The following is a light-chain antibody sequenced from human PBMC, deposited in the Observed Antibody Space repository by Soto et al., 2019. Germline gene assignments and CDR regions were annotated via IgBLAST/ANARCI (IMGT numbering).Light chain of an antibody. Sequence: QSALTQPPSASGSPGQSVTISCTGSSSDVGGYNYVSWYQHHPGKAPKLMIYEVTKRPSGVPDRFSGSKSGNTASLTVSGLQAEDEADYFCSSYAGSNNYVFGTGPRSPS. J-gene: IGLJ1*01. CDR2: EVT. CDR1: SSDVGGYNY. V-gene: IGLV2-8*01. CDR3: SSYAGSNNYV.